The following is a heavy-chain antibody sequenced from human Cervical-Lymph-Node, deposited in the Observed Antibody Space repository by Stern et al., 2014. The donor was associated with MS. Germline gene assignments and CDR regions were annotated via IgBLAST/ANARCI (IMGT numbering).Heavy chain of an antibody. D-gene: IGHD2-15*01. CDR2: IHYGGST. CDR3: VRYCVGGSCPDV. CDR1: GGSISSHY. V-gene: IGHV4-59*11. J-gene: IGHJ6*02. Sequence: VQLLESGPGLVKPSETLYVTCTVSGGSISSHYWTWMRQPPGKGLEWIGYIHYGGSTSFNPSLKSRVTMSVDTSKNHISLRLSSVTAADTAVYCCVRYCVGGSCPDVWGQGTTVTVSS.